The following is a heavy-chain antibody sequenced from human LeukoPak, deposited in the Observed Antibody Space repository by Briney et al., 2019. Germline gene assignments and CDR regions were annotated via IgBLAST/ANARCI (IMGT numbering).Heavy chain of an antibody. V-gene: IGHV1-8*01. Sequence: RQATGQXXXXMGXMNPNSGNXGYAQKFQGRVTMTRNTSISTAYMELSSLRSEDTAVYYCARGRSRYYYDSSGYLDYGMDVWGQGTTVTVSS. CDR3: ARGRSRYYYDSSGYLDYGMDV. D-gene: IGHD3-22*01. CDR2: MNPNSGNX. J-gene: IGHJ6*02.